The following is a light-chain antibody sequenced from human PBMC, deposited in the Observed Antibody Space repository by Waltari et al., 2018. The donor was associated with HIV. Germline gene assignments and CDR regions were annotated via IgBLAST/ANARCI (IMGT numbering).Light chain of an antibody. CDR1: QSVSSY. J-gene: IGKJ4*01. V-gene: IGKV3-11*01. CDR3: QQRNNWPSFS. Sequence: EVVLTQSQPTLSLSPGNTATLSCRASQSVSSYLAWYQQNPGQAPRLLIYDASNRATGIPPRFSGSGSGTDFTLTISSLEPEDFAVYYCQQRNNWPSFSFGGGTKVEIK. CDR2: DAS.